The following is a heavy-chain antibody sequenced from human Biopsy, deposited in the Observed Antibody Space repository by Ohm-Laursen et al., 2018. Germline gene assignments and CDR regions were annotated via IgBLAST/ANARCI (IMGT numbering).Heavy chain of an antibody. D-gene: IGHD2-15*01. CDR1: GFIFSTYT. CDR2: IYSGGDT. CDR3: ARAYPPPGRRLVVVAGDFDC. Sequence: GSLRLSCAASGFIFSTYTMNWVRQAPGEGLEWVSLIYSGGDTRYADSVKGRFTISRDNAKNSLYLQMNSLRAEDTAVYYCARAYPPPGRRLVVVAGDFDCWGQGTRVTVSS. J-gene: IGHJ4*02. V-gene: IGHV3-66*01.